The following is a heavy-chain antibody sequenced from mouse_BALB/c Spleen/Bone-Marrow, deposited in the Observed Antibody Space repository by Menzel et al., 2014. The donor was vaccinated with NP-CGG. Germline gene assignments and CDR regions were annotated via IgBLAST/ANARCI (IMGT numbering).Heavy chain of an antibody. D-gene: IGHD4-1*01. Sequence: EVHLQQSGAELVKPGASVKLSCTASGFNIKDTYMHWVKQRPEQGLEWIGRIDPATGHTKYDPKFQGKATITADTSSNTAYLQLSSLTSEDTAVYYCARWEYYAMDYWGQGTSVTGSS. CDR2: IDPATGHT. J-gene: IGHJ4*01. V-gene: IGHV14-3*02. CDR3: ARWEYYAMDY. CDR1: GFNIKDTY.